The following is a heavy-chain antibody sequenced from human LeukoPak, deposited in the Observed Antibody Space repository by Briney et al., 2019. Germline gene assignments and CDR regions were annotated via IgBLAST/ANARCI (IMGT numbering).Heavy chain of an antibody. Sequence: GGSLRLSCAASGFAFSSDSMNSVRQPPGKGLELVSSIISSSTYIYYADSVKGRFTISRDNAKKSLYLQMNSLRAEDTAVYYCARDRGIAAVGGRGMDVWGQGTTVTVSS. V-gene: IGHV3-21*01. CDR1: GFAFSSDS. D-gene: IGHD6-13*01. J-gene: IGHJ6*02. CDR2: IISSSTYI. CDR3: ARDRGIAAVGGRGMDV.